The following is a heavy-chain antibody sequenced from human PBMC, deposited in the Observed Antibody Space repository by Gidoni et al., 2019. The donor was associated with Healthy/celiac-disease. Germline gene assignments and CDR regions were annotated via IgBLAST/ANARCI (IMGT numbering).Heavy chain of an antibody. D-gene: IGHD2-15*01. V-gene: IGHV1-69*09. CDR2: IIPILGIA. CDR3: ARAIGYCSGGSCYGPVYFDY. J-gene: IGHJ4*02. CDR1: AGTFSSYA. Sequence: QVQLVQSGAEVMKPGSSVKVSCKASAGTFSSYAISWVRQAPGQGLEWMVRIIPILGIANYAQKFQGRVTITADKSTSTAYMELSSLRSEDTTVYYCARAIGYCSGGSCYGPVYFDYWGQGTLVTVSS.